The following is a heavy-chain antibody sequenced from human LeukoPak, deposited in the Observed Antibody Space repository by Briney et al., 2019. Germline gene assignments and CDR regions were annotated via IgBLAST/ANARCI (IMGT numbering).Heavy chain of an antibody. J-gene: IGHJ5*02. CDR1: GLTFTTAW. CDR3: TTDRYYFDP. Sequence: GGSLRLSCTASGLTFTTAWMSWVRQAPGKGLEWVGRIKSNNDGGTADFSAPVKDRFTMSRDDSRNTFYLQMNSLRPDDTAVYYCTTDRYYFDPWGQGTLVTVSS. D-gene: IGHD3-22*01. V-gene: IGHV3-15*01. CDR2: IKSNNDGGTA.